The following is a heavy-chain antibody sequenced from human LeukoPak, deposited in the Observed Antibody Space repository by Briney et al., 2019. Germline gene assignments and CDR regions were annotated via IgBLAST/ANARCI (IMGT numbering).Heavy chain of an antibody. J-gene: IGHJ4*02. CDR2: MNANSGGT. V-gene: IGHV1-2*02. Sequence: ASVKVSCKASGYTFTGYYMHWGRQAPGQGGERMGWMNANSGGTNYAQKFQGRVTMSRDTANSTAYMEVRRQRYGDTAGDYCELTIGEFLNWYFDYWGQGTLVTVSS. CDR3: ELTIGEFLNWYFDY. D-gene: IGHD3-3*01. CDR1: GYTFTGYY.